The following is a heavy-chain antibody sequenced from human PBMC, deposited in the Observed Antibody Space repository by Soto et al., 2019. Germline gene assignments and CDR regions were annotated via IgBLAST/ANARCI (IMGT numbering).Heavy chain of an antibody. CDR2: ISGSVGST. CDR1: GFTFSNYA. J-gene: IGHJ4*02. V-gene: IGHV3-23*01. D-gene: IGHD6-13*01. CDR3: AKAGGAAGTVDYFDY. Sequence: GGSLRLSCAASGFTFSNYAINWVRQSPGKGLEWVSVISGSVGSTYYADSVKGRFTITRDNSKNTLDLQMNSLRAEDTAVYYCAKAGGAAGTVDYFDYWGQGTLVTVSS.